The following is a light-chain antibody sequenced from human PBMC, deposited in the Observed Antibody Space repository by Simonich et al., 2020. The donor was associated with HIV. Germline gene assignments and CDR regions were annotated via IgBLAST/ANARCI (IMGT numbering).Light chain of an antibody. V-gene: IGKV2-28*01. CDR1: QSLLHNDGKTY. CDR3: MQALQTLRT. Sequence: DVVMTQSPLSLPVTLGQPASISCNSSQSLLHNDGKTYLYWYLQKPGQSPQLLIYLGSNRAAGGPDRFSGSGSGTDFTLKISRVEAEDVGVYYCMQALQTLRTFGQGTKVEIK. J-gene: IGKJ1*01. CDR2: LGS.